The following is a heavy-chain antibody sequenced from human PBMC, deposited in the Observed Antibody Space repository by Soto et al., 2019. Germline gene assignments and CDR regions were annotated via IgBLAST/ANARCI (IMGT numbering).Heavy chain of an antibody. J-gene: IGHJ4*02. V-gene: IGHV3-72*01. Sequence: GGSLRLSCADSGFTFSDHGMDWVRQAPGKGLEWVGRTGDKPNSHITEYAASVKGRFTISRDDSKNSLYLQMNSLKTEDTAVYYCARHRRQLPTAGFDYWGQGTLVTVSS. CDR2: TGDKPNSHIT. D-gene: IGHD2-2*01. CDR3: ARHRRQLPTAGFDY. CDR1: GFTFSDHG.